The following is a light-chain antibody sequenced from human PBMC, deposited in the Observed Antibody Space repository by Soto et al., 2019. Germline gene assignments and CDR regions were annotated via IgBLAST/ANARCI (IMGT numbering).Light chain of an antibody. CDR1: QNVYNN. V-gene: IGKV3-15*01. CDR3: QQCRNWPLT. Sequence: EIVMTQSPATLSVSPGEGATLSCKASQNVYNNLAWYQQRPGQPPRLLIYDASTRATGISARFSGSGYGTEFTLHISSLQYDDFAVYFCQQCRNWPLTFGGGTKVEIK. CDR2: DAS. J-gene: IGKJ4*01.